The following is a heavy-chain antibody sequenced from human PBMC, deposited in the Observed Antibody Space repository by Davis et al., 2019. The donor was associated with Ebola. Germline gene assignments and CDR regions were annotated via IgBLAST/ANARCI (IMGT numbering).Heavy chain of an antibody. J-gene: IGHJ6*02. CDR1: GFTFSSYA. Sequence: PGGSLRLSCAASGFTFSSYAMHWVRQAPGKGLEWVAVISYDGSNKYYADSVKGRFTISRDNSKNTLYLQMNSLRAEDTAVYYCAREGEYCSSTSCYDYYGMDVWGQGTTVTVSS. CDR2: ISYDGSNK. V-gene: IGHV3-30-3*01. CDR3: AREGEYCSSTSCYDYYGMDV. D-gene: IGHD2-2*01.